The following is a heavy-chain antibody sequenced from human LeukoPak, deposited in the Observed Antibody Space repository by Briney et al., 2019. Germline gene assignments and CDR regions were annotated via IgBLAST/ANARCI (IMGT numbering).Heavy chain of an antibody. CDR2: INYSGST. CDR1: GGSFSGYH. CDR3: ARGQEGYYDSSGAIDY. V-gene: IGHV4-34*01. J-gene: IGHJ4*02. Sequence: SETLSLTCAVYGGSFSGYHWSWIRQPPVKGLEWIGEINYSGSTNFNLSLKSRITISVDTCKNQFSLKLSSVTAADTAVYYCARGQEGYYDSSGAIDYWGQGILVTVSS. D-gene: IGHD3-22*01.